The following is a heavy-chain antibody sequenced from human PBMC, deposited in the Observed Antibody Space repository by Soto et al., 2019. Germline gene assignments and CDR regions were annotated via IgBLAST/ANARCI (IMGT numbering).Heavy chain of an antibody. J-gene: IGHJ6*02. CDR3: ARGWDYYGMGV. D-gene: IGHD3-16*01. Sequence: SETLSLTCTVSGGSISSDDYYWNWIRQRPGKGREWIGNIYYRGNTNYNPSLKSRIIMSMDMSENQFSLKLTSVTAADTAVYYCARGWDYYGMGVWGQGTTVTVSS. CDR1: GGSISSDDYY. V-gene: IGHV4-31*03. CDR2: IYYRGNT.